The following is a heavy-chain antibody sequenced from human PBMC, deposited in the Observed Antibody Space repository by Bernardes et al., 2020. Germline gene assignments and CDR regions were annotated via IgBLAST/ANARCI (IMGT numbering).Heavy chain of an antibody. D-gene: IGHD1-26*01. V-gene: IGHV4-38-2*01. CDR2: IYHSGST. CDR1: GYSISSGYY. Sequence: ETLSLTCSVSGYSISSGYYWGWIRQPPGKGLEWLGSIYHSGSTYYNPSLKSRVTISVDTSKNQFSLKLSSVTAADTAVYYCARRVGATGRWWYFDYWGQGTLVTVSS. J-gene: IGHJ4*02. CDR3: ARRVGATGRWWYFDY.